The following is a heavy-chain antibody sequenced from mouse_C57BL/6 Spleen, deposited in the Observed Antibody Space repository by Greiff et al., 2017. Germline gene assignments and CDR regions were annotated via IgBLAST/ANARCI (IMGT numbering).Heavy chain of an antibody. D-gene: IGHD1-1*01. J-gene: IGHJ3*01. Sequence: VQLQQPGAELVRPGTSVKLSCKASGYTFTSYWMHWVKQRPGQGLEWIGVIDPSDSYTNYNQKIKGKATLTVDTSSSTAYMQLSSLTSEDSAVYYCATYYYGSSGWFAYWGQGTLVTVSA. CDR1: GYTFTSYW. CDR3: ATYYYGSSGWFAY. CDR2: IDPSDSYT. V-gene: IGHV1-59*01.